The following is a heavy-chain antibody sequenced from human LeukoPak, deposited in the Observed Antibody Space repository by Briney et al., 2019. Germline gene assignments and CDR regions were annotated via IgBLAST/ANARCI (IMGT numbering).Heavy chain of an antibody. D-gene: IGHD3-22*01. CDR2: IYHSGST. Sequence: SETLSLTCTVSGYSISSGYYWGWIRQPPGKGLEWIGSIYHSGSTYYNPSLKSRVTISVDTSKNQFSLKLSSVTAADTAVYYCARDSGPSITMIVVVTRPYNWFDPWGQGTLVTVSS. V-gene: IGHV4-38-2*02. CDR3: ARDSGPSITMIVVVTRPYNWFDP. CDR1: GYSISSGYY. J-gene: IGHJ5*02.